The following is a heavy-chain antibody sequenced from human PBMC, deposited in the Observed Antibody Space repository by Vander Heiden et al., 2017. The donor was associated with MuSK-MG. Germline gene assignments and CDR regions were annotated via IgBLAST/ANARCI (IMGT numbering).Heavy chain of an antibody. D-gene: IGHD6-19*01. V-gene: IGHV3-9*01. CDR2: ISWNSGSI. CDR3: AKDGGSVAGTGPFDY. CDR1: GFTFDDYA. J-gene: IGHJ4*02. Sequence: EVKLVASGGGLVQPGRSLRLSWAASGFTFDDYAMDWVRQAPGKGLEWVLGISWNSGSIGYADSVKGRFTISRDNAKNSLYLQMNSLRAEDTALYYCAKDGGSVAGTGPFDYWGQGTLVTVSS.